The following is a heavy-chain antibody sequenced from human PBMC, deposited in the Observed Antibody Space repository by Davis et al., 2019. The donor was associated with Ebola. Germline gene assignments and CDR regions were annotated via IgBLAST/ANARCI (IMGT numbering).Heavy chain of an antibody. CDR1: GYTFTSYG. CDR2: SYPSNGNT. CDR3: VKDFWSDDPGY. J-gene: IGHJ4*02. V-gene: IGHV1-18*01. Sequence: ASVKVSCKASGYTFTSYGFSWVRQAPGQGLEWMGWSYPSNGNTHYAQKLQGRVTLTTDTSTSTAYMELRSLRNDDTAMYYCVKDFWSDDPGYWGQGTLVTVSS. D-gene: IGHD3-3*01.